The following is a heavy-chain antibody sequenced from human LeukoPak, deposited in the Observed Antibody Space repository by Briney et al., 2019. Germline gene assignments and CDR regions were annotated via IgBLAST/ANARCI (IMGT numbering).Heavy chain of an antibody. Sequence: GSLRLSLSAPGFPFRNAWISWVRQGSGKGLEWGGRFKTKTDGETTDYAAPVKGRFTISRDDSKNTLYLQMNSLKTEDTAVYYCTTATLGYCINGVCERFDPWGQGTLVTVSS. D-gene: IGHD2-8*01. CDR3: TTATLGYCINGVCERFDP. V-gene: IGHV3-15*01. CDR1: GFPFRNAW. CDR2: FKTKTDGETT. J-gene: IGHJ5*02.